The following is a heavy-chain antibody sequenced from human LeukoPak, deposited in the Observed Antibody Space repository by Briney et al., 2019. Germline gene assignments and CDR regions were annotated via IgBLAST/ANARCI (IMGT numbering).Heavy chain of an antibody. Sequence: GGSLRLSCAASGFTFSSYSMNWVRQAPGKGLEWVSSISSSSSYIYYADSVTGRFTISRDNAKNSLYLQMNSLRAEDTAVYYCASQSESAFDYWGQGTLVTVSS. CDR2: ISSSSSYI. CDR1: GFTFSSYS. J-gene: IGHJ4*02. CDR3: ASQSESAFDY. V-gene: IGHV3-21*01.